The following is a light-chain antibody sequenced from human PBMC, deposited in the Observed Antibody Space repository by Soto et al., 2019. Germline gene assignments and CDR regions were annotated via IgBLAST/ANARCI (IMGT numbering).Light chain of an antibody. V-gene: IGKV1-6*01. CDR1: QGIRND. J-gene: IGKJ4*01. Sequence: AIQMIQSPSSLSASVGDRVTITCRASQGIRNDLGWYPHKPGKAPKLLIYAASSLQCGVPSRFRGSGSGTDCTLTFSNLQPEDFATHYCLQDYNYPLTFCGGTKVEIK. CDR2: AAS. CDR3: LQDYNYPLT.